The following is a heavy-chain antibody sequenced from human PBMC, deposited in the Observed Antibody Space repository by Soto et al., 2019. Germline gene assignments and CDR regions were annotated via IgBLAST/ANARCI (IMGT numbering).Heavy chain of an antibody. V-gene: IGHV3-23*01. CDR3: AKDNGPGDYLEFGMDV. D-gene: IGHD3-16*01. Sequence: GGSLRLSCVASEFTFSGHAMSWVRQAPGKGLEWVSTISGSGGNTYYADSVKGRFTISRDNSKNTLHLQVNSLRAGDTAVYYCAKDNGPGDYLEFGMDVWGQGTTVTVSS. J-gene: IGHJ6*02. CDR2: ISGSGGNT. CDR1: EFTFSGHA.